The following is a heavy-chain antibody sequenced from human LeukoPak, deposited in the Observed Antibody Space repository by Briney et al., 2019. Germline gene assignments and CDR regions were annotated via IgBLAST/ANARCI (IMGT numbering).Heavy chain of an antibody. CDR2: ISYDGSNK. J-gene: IGHJ4*02. Sequence: GGSPRLSCAPSGFTFCSYAMHWVRQAPGKRLERGAVISYDGSNKYYADSVKGRFTISRDNSKNSLYLQMNSLRAEDTAVYYCAREVIAAAGSTFDYWGQGTLVTVSS. V-gene: IGHV3-30*04. CDR3: AREVIAAAGSTFDY. CDR1: GFTFCSYA. D-gene: IGHD6-13*01.